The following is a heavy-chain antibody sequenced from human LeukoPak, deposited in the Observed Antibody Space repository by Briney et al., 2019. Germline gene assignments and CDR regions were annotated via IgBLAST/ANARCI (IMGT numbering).Heavy chain of an antibody. V-gene: IGHV3-30*18. D-gene: IGHD1-26*01. CDR2: ISYDGGTN. CDR1: GFTFSSYA. CDR3: AKDHLGAPTQGRIDY. Sequence: PGGSLRLSCAGSGFTFSSYAMHWVRQAPDKGLEWLAVISYDGGTNYYADAVKGRFTISRDSSMNTLYLHMNNLSGEDTAVYYCAKDHLGAPTQGRIDYWGQGTLVTVSS. J-gene: IGHJ4*02.